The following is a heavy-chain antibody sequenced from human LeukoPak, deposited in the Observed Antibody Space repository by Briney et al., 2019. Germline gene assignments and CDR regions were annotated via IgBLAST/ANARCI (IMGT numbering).Heavy chain of an antibody. Sequence: SETLSLTCTVSGYSISSGYYWGWIRQPPGKGLEWIGYIYYTGSTNYNPSLKSRVTISVDTSKNQLSLRLSSVTAADTAVYYCARVSAAAAAGLDYWGQGTLVTVSS. D-gene: IGHD2-2*01. J-gene: IGHJ4*02. CDR2: IYYTGST. CDR1: GYSISSGYY. CDR3: ARVSAAAAAGLDY. V-gene: IGHV4-61*01.